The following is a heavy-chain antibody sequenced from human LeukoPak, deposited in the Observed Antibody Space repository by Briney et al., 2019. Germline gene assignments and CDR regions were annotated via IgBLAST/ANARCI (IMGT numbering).Heavy chain of an antibody. CDR3: VIPQPPRGYSGYDA. CDR1: GGSISSSSYY. V-gene: IGHV4-39*01. D-gene: IGHD5-12*01. J-gene: IGHJ5*02. Sequence: PSETLSLTCTVSGGSISSSSYYWGWIRQPPGKGLEWIGSIYYSGSTYYNPSLKSRVTISVDTSKNQFSLKLSSVTAADTAVYYCVIPQPPRGYSGYDAWGQGTLVTVSS. CDR2: IYYSGST.